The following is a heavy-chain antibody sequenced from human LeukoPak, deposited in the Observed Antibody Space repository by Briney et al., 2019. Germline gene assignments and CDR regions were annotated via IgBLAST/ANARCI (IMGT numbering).Heavy chain of an antibody. Sequence: GGSLRLSCAASGFTFSSHGMHWVRQAPGKGLEWVAFIRYDGSNKYYADSVKGRFTISRDNSKNTLYLQMNSLRAEDTAVYYCARDRGWLQRTSYYFDYWGQGTLVTVSS. D-gene: IGHD5-24*01. V-gene: IGHV3-30*02. CDR1: GFTFSSHG. CDR3: ARDRGWLQRTSYYFDY. J-gene: IGHJ4*02. CDR2: IRYDGSNK.